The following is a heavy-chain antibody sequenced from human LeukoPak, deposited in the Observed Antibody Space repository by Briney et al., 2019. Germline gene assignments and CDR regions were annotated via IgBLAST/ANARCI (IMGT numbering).Heavy chain of an antibody. CDR2: ISGSGGST. J-gene: IGHJ4*02. CDR1: GFTFSSYA. D-gene: IGHD5-12*01. V-gene: IGHV3-23*01. Sequence: PGGSLRLSCAASGFTFSSYAMSWVRQAPGKGLEWVSAISGSGGSTYYADSVRGRFTISRDNSKNTLFLQMNSLRPDDTAVYYCAKDRGFGRGFRAYDGYYFDYWGQGTLVTVSS. CDR3: AKDRGFGRGFRAYDGYYFDY.